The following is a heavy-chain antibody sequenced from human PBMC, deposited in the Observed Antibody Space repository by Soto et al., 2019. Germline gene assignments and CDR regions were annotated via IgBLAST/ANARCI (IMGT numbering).Heavy chain of an antibody. D-gene: IGHD2-2*01. V-gene: IGHV1-18*04. CDR1: GYTFISHG. Sequence: QVQLVQSGAEVKKPGASVKVSCKASGYTFISHGITWVRQAPGQGPEWMGWISGKNGNTNYAQKLQGRVTMNTDTSTNTAYRELRSLGSDDTAVYYCARLPSSIVVVPDYGMDVWGQGTAVTVS. CDR3: ARLPSSIVVVPDYGMDV. J-gene: IGHJ6*02. CDR2: ISGKNGNT.